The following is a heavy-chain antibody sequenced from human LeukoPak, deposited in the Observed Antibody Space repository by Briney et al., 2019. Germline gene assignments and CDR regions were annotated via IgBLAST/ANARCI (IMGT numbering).Heavy chain of an antibody. V-gene: IGHV4-39*02. CDR1: GDSISSRNYY. CDR2: IYYSGST. J-gene: IGHJ5*02. D-gene: IGHD3-10*01. Sequence: SETLSLTCTVSGDSISSRNYYWAWIRQPPGKGLEWIGSIYYSGSTFYNPFLKSRVTISLHMSKNLFSLKLTSVTAADTAVYYCAREIRTRFGEHPPWGQGNLVSVSS. CDR3: AREIRTRFGEHPP.